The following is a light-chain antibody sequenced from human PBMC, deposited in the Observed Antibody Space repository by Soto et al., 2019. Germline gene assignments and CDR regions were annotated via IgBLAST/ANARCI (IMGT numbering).Light chain of an antibody. Sequence: ETLLTNSTCALCLAREESASRSCRASQSVSNNYLAWYQQKLGQAPRILIYGASSRANGIPDRLNGSGSGTEFTLTISRVEPEDFAVYWCKQYASSPITFGRGTRLEIK. CDR3: KQYASSPIT. CDR1: QSVSNNY. V-gene: IGKV3-20*01. CDR2: GAS. J-gene: IGKJ5*01.